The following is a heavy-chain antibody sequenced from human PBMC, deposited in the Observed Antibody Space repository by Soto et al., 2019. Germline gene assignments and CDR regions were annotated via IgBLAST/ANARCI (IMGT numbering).Heavy chain of an antibody. Sequence: QVQLQESGPGLVKPSQTLSLTCTVSGGSISSGDYYWSWIRQPPGKGLEWIGYIYYSGSTYYNPSLKSRVTISVDTSKNQFSLKLSSVTAADTAVYYCARGNGSGYYDSLTGYYNWDDPADYWGQGTLVPVSS. V-gene: IGHV4-30-4*01. D-gene: IGHD3-9*01. CDR1: GGSISSGDYY. CDR2: IYYSGST. CDR3: ARGNGSGYYDSLTGYYNWDDPADY. J-gene: IGHJ4*02.